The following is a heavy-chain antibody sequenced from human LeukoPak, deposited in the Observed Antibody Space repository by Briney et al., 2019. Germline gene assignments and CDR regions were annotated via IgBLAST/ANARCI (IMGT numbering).Heavy chain of an antibody. J-gene: IGHJ6*02. Sequence: SETPSLTCTVSGGSISSSYYWSWIRQPPGKGLEWIGYIYYSGSTNYNPSLKSRVTISVDTSKNQFSLKLSSVTAADTAVYYCAREGYYYGMDVWGQGTTVTVSS. CDR3: AREGYYYGMDV. CDR2: IYYSGST. CDR1: GGSISSSYY. V-gene: IGHV4-61*01.